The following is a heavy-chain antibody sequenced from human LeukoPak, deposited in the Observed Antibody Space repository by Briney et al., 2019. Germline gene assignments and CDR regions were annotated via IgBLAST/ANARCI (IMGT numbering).Heavy chain of an antibody. Sequence: SQTLSLTCTVSGGSISSGSYYWSWIRQPAGKGLEWIGRIYTSGSTNYNPSLKSRVTISVDTSKNQFSLKLSSVTAADTAVYYCAREKYYYYMDVWGKGTTVTISS. CDR3: AREKYYYYMDV. CDR1: GGSISSGSYY. J-gene: IGHJ6*03. CDR2: IYTSGST. V-gene: IGHV4-61*02.